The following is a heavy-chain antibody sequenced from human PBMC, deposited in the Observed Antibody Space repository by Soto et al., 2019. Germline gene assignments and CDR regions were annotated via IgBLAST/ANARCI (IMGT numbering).Heavy chain of an antibody. CDR1: GFIFSTYH. Sequence: GGSLRLSCAASGFIFSTYHRGCVRQAPGKGLEAFSSISDSGDRTYYGDSVKGRFTLSRDNSKNTLFLQMNNLRAEDTAVYYCAKDQQSYYYYGMDVWGQGTTVTVS. CDR3: AKDQQSYYYYGMDV. V-gene: IGHV3-23*01. J-gene: IGHJ6*02. D-gene: IGHD6-13*01. CDR2: ISDSGDRT.